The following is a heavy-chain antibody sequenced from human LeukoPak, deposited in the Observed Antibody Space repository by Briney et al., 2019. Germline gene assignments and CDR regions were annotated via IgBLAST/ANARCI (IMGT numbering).Heavy chain of an antibody. V-gene: IGHV1-46*01. CDR1: GYTFTSYY. CDR3: AREGGGYCSGGSCYSSSGLDY. J-gene: IGHJ4*02. Sequence: ASVKVSCKASGYTFTSYYMHWVRQAPGQGLEWMGIINPSDGSTSYAQKFQGRVTMTRDMSTSTVYMELSSLRSEDTAVYYCAREGGGYCSGGSCYSSSGLDYWGQGTLVTVSS. D-gene: IGHD2-15*01. CDR2: INPSDGST.